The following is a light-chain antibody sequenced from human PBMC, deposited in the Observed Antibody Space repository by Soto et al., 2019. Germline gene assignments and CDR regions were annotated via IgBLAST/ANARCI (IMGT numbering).Light chain of an antibody. V-gene: IGLV1-47*01. CDR3: AAWDDSLSALL. J-gene: IGLJ2*01. CDR2: RNN. CDR1: SSNLGTNY. Sequence: QSVLTQPPSASGTPGQTVTISCSGSSSNLGTNYVYWYQQLPGSTPRLLIYRNNQRPSGVPDRFSGSKSGTSASLAISGLRSEDEADYYCAAWDDSLSALLFGGGTKLTV.